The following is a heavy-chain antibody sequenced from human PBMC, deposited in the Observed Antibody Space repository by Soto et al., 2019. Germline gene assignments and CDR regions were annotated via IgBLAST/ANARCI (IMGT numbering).Heavy chain of an antibody. J-gene: IGHJ6*02. D-gene: IGHD3-16*01. Sequence: QVQLQQWGAGLLKPSETLSLTCAVYGGSFSGYYWSWIRQPPGKGLEWIGEINHSGSTNYNPSLKSRVTISVDTSKNQFSLQLSSVNAADTAVYYCARGSPFPLWGYYYYGMDVWGQGTTVTVSS. CDR1: GGSFSGYY. CDR2: INHSGST. CDR3: ARGSPFPLWGYYYYGMDV. V-gene: IGHV4-34*01.